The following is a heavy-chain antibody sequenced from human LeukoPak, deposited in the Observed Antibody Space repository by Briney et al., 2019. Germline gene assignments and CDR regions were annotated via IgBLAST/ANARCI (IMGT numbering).Heavy chain of an antibody. V-gene: IGHV4-39*01. CDR1: GGSISSSSYY. D-gene: IGHD5-12*01. CDR2: IYYSGST. J-gene: IGHJ4*02. Sequence: SETLSLTCTVSGGSISSSSYYWGWIRQPPGKGLEWIGSIYYSGSTYYNPSLKSRVTISVDTSKNQFSLKLSSVTAADTAVYYCARCLQVGYSGPVLYFDYWGQGTLVTVSS. CDR3: ARCLQVGYSGPVLYFDY.